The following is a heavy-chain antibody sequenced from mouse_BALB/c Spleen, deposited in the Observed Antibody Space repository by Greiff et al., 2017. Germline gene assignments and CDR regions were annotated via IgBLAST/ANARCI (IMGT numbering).Heavy chain of an antibody. J-gene: IGHJ3*01. CDR2: INPYNDGT. D-gene: IGHD2-3*01. Sequence: EVQLQQSGPELVKPGASVKMSCKASGYTFTSYVMHWVKQKPGQGLEWIGYINPYNDGTKYNEKFKGKATLTSDKSSSTAYMELSSLTSEDSAVYYCAREGDDGYYVGFAYWGQGTLVTVSA. CDR1: GYTFTSYV. CDR3: AREGDDGYYVGFAY. V-gene: IGHV1-14*01.